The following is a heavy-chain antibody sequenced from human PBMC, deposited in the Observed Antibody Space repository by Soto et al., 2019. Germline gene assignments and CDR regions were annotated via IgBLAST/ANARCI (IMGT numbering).Heavy chain of an antibody. V-gene: IGHV1-2*04. CDR3: ARDYYYDSSGYLGRYYYYGMDV. CDR2: INPNSGGT. D-gene: IGHD3-22*01. CDR1: GYTFTGYY. Sequence: ASVKVSCKASGYTFTGYYMHWVRQAPGQGLERMGWINPNSGGTNYAQKFQGWVTMTRDTSISTAYMELSRLRSDDTAVYYCARDYYYDSSGYLGRYYYYGMDVWGQGTTVTVSS. J-gene: IGHJ6*02.